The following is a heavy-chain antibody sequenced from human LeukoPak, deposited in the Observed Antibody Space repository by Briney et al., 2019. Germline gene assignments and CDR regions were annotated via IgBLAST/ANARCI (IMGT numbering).Heavy chain of an antibody. CDR1: GYTFTGYY. D-gene: IGHD3-10*01. CDR3: ARGPSPRVYYYMDV. J-gene: IGHJ6*03. V-gene: IGHV1-18*04. CDR2: ISAYNGNT. Sequence: ASVKVSCKASGYTFTGYYMHWVRQAPGQGLEWMGWISAYNGNTNYAQKLQGRVTMTTDTSTSTAYMELRSLRSDDTAVYYCARGPSPRVYYYMDVWGKGTTVTVSS.